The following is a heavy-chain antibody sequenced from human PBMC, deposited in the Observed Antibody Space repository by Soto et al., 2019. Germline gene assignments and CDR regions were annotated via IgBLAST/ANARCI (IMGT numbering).Heavy chain of an antibody. D-gene: IGHD3-22*01. CDR2: ISGYNGKT. CDR1: GYAFSSYG. J-gene: IGHJ4*02. V-gene: IGHV1-18*01. Sequence: QVQLVQSGGEVRKPGAPVKVSCKSSGYAFSSYGIGWVRQAPGQGLEWMGWISGYNGKTNYAQKLQGRVTMTTDTSTSTAYMEVRSLRYDDTAVYYCARGHYFDSSGPDDFWGQGTLVIVSS. CDR3: ARGHYFDSSGPDDF.